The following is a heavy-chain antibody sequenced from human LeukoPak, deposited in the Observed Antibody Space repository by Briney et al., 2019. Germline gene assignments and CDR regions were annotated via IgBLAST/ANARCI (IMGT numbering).Heavy chain of an antibody. D-gene: IGHD3-22*01. V-gene: IGHV4-34*01. CDR1: GGSFSGYY. J-gene: IGHJ5*02. CDR2: INHSGST. Sequence: SETLSLTCAVYGGSFSGYYWSWIRQPPGKGLEWIGEINHSGSTNYNPSLKSRVTISVDTSKNQFSLKLSSVTAADTAVYYCARGPRRQYYYGSSGLPQSRWFDPWGQGTLVTVSS. CDR3: ARGPRRQYYYGSSGLPQSRWFDP.